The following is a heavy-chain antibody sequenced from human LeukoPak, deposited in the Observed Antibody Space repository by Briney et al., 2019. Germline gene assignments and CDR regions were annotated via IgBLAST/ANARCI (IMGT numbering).Heavy chain of an antibody. D-gene: IGHD2-21*02. J-gene: IGHJ6*03. CDR1: GGSIRSSNDY. CDR2: VYYTGTT. Sequence: SETLSLTCNVSGGSIRSSNDYWGWVRQSPETGLEWIGIVYYTGTTFYNPSLTSRVTISVDASKRQFSLKMTSVTAADTGIYHCARLVSRETAILPPYYYYMDVWGEGTTVTVSS. CDR3: ARLVSRETAILPPYYYYMDV. V-gene: IGHV4-39*01.